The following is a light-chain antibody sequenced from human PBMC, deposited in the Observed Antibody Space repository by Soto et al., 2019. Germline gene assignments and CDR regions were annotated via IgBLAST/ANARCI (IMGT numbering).Light chain of an antibody. CDR2: GTS. CDR3: QQYNNWPYT. Sequence: EIVMTQSPVALSVSPGERAALSCRASQSVGRNFAWYQQRPGQAPRVLIYGTSTRATGVPARFSGSGSGTDFTLTISRLQYADFAIYYCQQYNNWPYTFDQGTRLEIK. J-gene: IGKJ2*01. CDR1: QSVGRN. V-gene: IGKV3-15*01.